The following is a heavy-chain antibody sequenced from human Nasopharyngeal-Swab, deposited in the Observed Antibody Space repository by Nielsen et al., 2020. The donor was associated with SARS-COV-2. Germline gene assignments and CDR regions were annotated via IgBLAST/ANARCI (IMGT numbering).Heavy chain of an antibody. V-gene: IGHV4-34*01. D-gene: IGHD4/OR15-4a*01. CDR1: GGSISDYS. J-gene: IGHJ5*01. CDR3: AREGVKYQVLHNWFDS. Sequence: GSLRLSCAVFGGSISDYSWNWIRQPPGKGLEWIGEINHTGSTDYNPSLRSRVSASVDTSKRQFSLRLTSVTAADTAVYYCAREGVKYQVLHNWFDSWGQGTLVTVSS. CDR2: INHTGST.